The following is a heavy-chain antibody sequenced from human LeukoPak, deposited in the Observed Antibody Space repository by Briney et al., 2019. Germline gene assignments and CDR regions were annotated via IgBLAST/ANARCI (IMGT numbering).Heavy chain of an antibody. CDR1: GGSFSGYY. Sequence: SETLSLTCAVYGGSFSGYYWSWIPHPPAKGLEGSVEINHSGSTNYNPSLKSRVTRSVDTSKNQFSLKLSSVTAADTAVYYCARASVIMTTVTNWFDPWGQGTLVTVSS. CDR3: ARASVIMTTVTNWFDP. J-gene: IGHJ5*02. CDR2: INHSGST. V-gene: IGHV4-34*01. D-gene: IGHD4-17*01.